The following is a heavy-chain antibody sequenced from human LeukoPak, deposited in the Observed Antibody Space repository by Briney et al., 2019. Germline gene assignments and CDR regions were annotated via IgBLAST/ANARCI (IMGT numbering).Heavy chain of an antibody. J-gene: IGHJ1*01. Sequence: ASVKVSCKASVYTFTSYGISWVRQAPGQGLEWMGWISAYNGNTNYAQKLPGRVTMTTDTSTTTAYMELRSLRSDDTAVYYCARDHGDYDSSGYYSRYFQHWGQGTLVTVSS. CDR3: ARDHGDYDSSGYYSRYFQH. D-gene: IGHD3-22*01. CDR1: VYTFTSYG. V-gene: IGHV1-18*01. CDR2: ISAYNGNT.